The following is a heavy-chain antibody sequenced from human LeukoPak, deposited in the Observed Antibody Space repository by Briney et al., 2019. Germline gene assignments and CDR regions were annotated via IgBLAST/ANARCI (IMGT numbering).Heavy chain of an antibody. CDR2: IYYSGST. V-gene: IGHV4-59*01. CDR1: GGSISSYY. D-gene: IGHD1-20*01. CDR3: ARGYLNWNPFDY. J-gene: IGHJ4*02. Sequence: SETLSLTCTVSGGSISSYYWSWIRQPPGKGLEWIGYIYYSGSTNYNPSLKSRVTISVDTSKNQFSLKLSSVTAADTAVYYCARGYLNWNPFDYWGQGTLVTVSS.